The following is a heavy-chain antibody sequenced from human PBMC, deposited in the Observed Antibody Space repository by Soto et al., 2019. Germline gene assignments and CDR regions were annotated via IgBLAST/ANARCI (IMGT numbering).Heavy chain of an antibody. CDR2: IIPIFGTA. J-gene: IGHJ5*02. CDR1: GGTFNSFA. V-gene: IGHV1-69*12. D-gene: IGHD3-16*01. Sequence: QVQLVQSGAEVKKPGSSVKVSCKASGGTFNSFAISWVRQAPGQGLEWMGGIIPIFGTANYAQTFQGRVTITADESTSTADMELSSLRSEDTAIYYCASQRGDLNTWFDPWGQGSLVTVSS. CDR3: ASQRGDLNTWFDP.